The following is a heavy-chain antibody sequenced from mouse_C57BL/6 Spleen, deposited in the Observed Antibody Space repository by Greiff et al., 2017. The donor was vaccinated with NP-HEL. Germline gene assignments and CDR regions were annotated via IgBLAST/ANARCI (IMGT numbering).Heavy chain of an antibody. Sequence: QVQLQQPGAELVKPGASVKMSCKASGYTFTSYWITWVKQRPGQGLEWIGDIYPGSGSTNYNEKFKRKATLTVDTSSSTAYMQLSSLTSEDSAVYYCARWGSTMVTTGFAYWGQGTLVTVSA. CDR2: IYPGSGST. CDR3: ARWGSTMVTTGFAY. V-gene: IGHV1-55*01. J-gene: IGHJ3*01. D-gene: IGHD2-2*01. CDR1: GYTFTSYW.